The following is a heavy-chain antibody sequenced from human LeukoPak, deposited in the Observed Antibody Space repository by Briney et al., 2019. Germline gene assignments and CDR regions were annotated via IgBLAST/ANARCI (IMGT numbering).Heavy chain of an antibody. J-gene: IGHJ2*01. Sequence: GGSLRLSCAASGFTFSTYGMRWVRQAPGKGLEWVAFIHYDGRNIYYADSVKGRFTVSRDNSKNTLYLQMNNVRSDDTSVYYCEKEGSSTRHTRYWYFDLWGRGTLGTVS. CDR1: GFTFSTYG. D-gene: IGHD6-13*01. CDR3: EKEGSSTRHTRYWYFDL. V-gene: IGHV3-30*02. CDR2: IHYDGRNI.